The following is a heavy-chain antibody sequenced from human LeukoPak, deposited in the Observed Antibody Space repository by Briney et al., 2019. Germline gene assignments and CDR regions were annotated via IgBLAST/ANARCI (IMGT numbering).Heavy chain of an antibody. V-gene: IGHV4-39*07. CDR2: IYYRGST. J-gene: IGHJ4*02. Sequence: PSETLSLTCTVSSGSISSIDYYWGWIRQPPGKGLEWIGSIYYRGSTYYNPSLKSRVTISVDTSKNQFSLKLSSVTAADTAVYYCARTGSTVTMLYPFDHWGQGTLVTVSS. D-gene: IGHD4-17*01. CDR3: ARTGSTVTMLYPFDH. CDR1: SGSISSIDYY.